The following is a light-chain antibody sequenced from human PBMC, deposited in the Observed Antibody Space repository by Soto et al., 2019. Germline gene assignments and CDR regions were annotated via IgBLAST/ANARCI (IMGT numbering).Light chain of an antibody. CDR2: GAS. J-gene: IGKJ2*01. CDR1: QSVSSSH. V-gene: IGKV3D-20*01. Sequence: EIVLTQSPATLSLSPGERATLSCGASQSVSSSHLAWYQQKPGLAPTLLIYGASNRAAGIPGRFSGSGSGTDFTLTISRLEPEDFAVYYCQQYDNSPVTFGQGTKLEIK. CDR3: QQYDNSPVT.